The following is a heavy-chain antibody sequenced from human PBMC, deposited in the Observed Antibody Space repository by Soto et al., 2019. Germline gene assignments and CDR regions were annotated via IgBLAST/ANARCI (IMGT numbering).Heavy chain of an antibody. CDR3: ARLYSSSWYFDY. D-gene: IGHD6-13*01. V-gene: IGHV4-31*03. CDR1: GGSISSGGYY. J-gene: IGHJ4*02. Sequence: QVQLQESGPGLVKPSQTLSLTCTVSGGSISSGGYYWSWIRQHPGKGLEWIGCIYYSGSTYYNPSLKSRVTISVDTSKNQFSLKLSSVTAADTAVYYCARLYSSSWYFDYWGQGTLVTVSS. CDR2: IYYSGST.